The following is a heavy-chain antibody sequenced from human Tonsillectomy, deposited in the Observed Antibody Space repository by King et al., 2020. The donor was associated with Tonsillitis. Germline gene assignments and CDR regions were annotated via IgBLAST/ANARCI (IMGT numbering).Heavy chain of an antibody. Sequence: VQLQESGPGLVKPSETLSLTCTVSGGSISSYYWSWIRQPPGKGLEWSGYIYYTGSTNYNPSLKSRVTISVDTSKNQFSLKLSSLTAADTAGYYCARELRYCGGDCYPAYYYYSMDVWGQGTTVTVSS. CDR3: ARELRYCGGDCYPAYYYYSMDV. J-gene: IGHJ6*02. CDR1: GGSISSYY. D-gene: IGHD2-21*02. V-gene: IGHV4-59*01. CDR2: IYYTGST.